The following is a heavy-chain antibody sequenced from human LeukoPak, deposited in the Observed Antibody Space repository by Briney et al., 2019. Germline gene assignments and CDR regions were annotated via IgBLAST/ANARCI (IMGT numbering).Heavy chain of an antibody. CDR1: GGTFSNYA. V-gene: IGHV1-69*13. Sequence: SVKVSCKASGGTFSNYAISWVRQAPGQGLEWMGGIIPIFGTANYAQKFQGRVTITADESTSTAYMELSSLRSEDTAVYYCAREEYYYDSSGYYVGVDYWGQGTLVTVSS. CDR2: IIPIFGTA. D-gene: IGHD3-22*01. CDR3: AREEYYYDSSGYYVGVDY. J-gene: IGHJ4*02.